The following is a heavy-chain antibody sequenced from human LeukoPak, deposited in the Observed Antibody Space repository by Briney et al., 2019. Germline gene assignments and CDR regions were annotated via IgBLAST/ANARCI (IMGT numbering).Heavy chain of an antibody. V-gene: IGHV3-23*01. Sequence: GGSLRLSCAASGCTFSSYAMSWVRQAPGKGLEWVSAISGSGTSTYYADSVKGRFTISRDNSKNTLYLQMNSLRAEDTAVYYCAKGGFYDSGGYYHGAFDIWGQGTMVTVSS. CDR2: ISGSGTST. CDR1: GCTFSSYA. J-gene: IGHJ3*02. CDR3: AKGGFYDSGGYYHGAFDI. D-gene: IGHD3-22*01.